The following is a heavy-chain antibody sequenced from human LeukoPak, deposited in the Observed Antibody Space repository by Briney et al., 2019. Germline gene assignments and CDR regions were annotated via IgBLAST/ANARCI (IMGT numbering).Heavy chain of an antibody. CDR1: SGSISSSSYY. D-gene: IGHD3-10*01. CDR2: IYYSGST. Sequence: PSETLSLTCTISSGSISSSSYYWGWIRQSPGKGLEWIGYIYYSGSTYYNPSLKSRVTISVDTSKNQFSLKLSSVTAADTAVYYCARAGDLPLMVRGVIISSYAFDIWGQGTMVTVSS. CDR3: ARAGDLPLMVRGVIISSYAFDI. V-gene: IGHV4-31*03. J-gene: IGHJ3*02.